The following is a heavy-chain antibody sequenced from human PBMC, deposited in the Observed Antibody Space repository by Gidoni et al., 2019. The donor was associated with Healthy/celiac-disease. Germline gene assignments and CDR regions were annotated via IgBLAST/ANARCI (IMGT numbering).Heavy chain of an antibody. CDR2: INPSGGST. Sequence: QVQLVQSGAEVREPGASVKVYCKASGSTFTSYYMHWVRQAPGQGLEWMGIINPSGGSTSYAQKFQGRVTMTRDTSTSTVYMELSSLRSEDTAVYYCARPGAYYDSSGYYYGGYFDYWGQGTLVTVSS. CDR1: GSTFTSYY. J-gene: IGHJ4*02. D-gene: IGHD3-22*01. CDR3: ARPGAYYDSSGYYYGGYFDY. V-gene: IGHV1-46*01.